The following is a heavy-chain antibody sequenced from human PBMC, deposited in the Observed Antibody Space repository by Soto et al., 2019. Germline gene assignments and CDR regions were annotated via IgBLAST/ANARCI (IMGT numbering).Heavy chain of an antibody. CDR1: GGTFSSYA. Sequence: SVKVSCKASGGTFSSYAISWVRQAPGQGLEWMGGIIPIFGTANYAQKFQGRVTITADESTSTAYMELSSLRSEDTAVYYCARDRYYYDGSEVPLDNGMDVWGQGTTVNVSS. D-gene: IGHD3-22*01. V-gene: IGHV1-69*13. CDR2: IIPIFGTA. CDR3: ARDRYYYDGSEVPLDNGMDV. J-gene: IGHJ6*02.